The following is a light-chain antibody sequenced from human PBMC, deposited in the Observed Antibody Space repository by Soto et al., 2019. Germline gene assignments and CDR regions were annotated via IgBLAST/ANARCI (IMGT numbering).Light chain of an antibody. CDR1: QSISSY. J-gene: IGKJ1*01. V-gene: IGKV1-39*01. Sequence: DIQMTQSPSSLSASVGDRVTITCRASQSISSYLNWYQQKPGKAPKLLIYAASSLESGVPSRFSGSGSGTDSTLTISSLQPEDFATYYCHQSYTIPWTFGQGTKVEIK. CDR2: AAS. CDR3: HQSYTIPWT.